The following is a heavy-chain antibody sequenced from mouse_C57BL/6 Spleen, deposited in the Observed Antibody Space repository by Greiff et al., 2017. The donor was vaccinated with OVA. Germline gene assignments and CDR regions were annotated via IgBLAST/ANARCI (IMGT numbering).Heavy chain of an antibody. J-gene: IGHJ4*01. V-gene: IGHV1-72*01. CDR1: GYTFTSYW. CDR2: IDPNSGGT. D-gene: IGHD1-1*01. Sequence: VQLQESGAELVKPGASVKLSCKASGYTFTSYWMHWVKQRPGRGLEWIGRIDPNSGGTKYNEKFKSKATLTVDKPSSTAYMQLSSLTSEDSAVYYCARSPPTSYGSSYEYAMDYWGQGTSVTVSS. CDR3: ARSPPTSYGSSYEYAMDY.